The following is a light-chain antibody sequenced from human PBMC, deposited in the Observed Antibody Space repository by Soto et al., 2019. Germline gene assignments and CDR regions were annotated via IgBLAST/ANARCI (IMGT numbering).Light chain of an antibody. CDR1: QYFSSSD. J-gene: IGKJ4*01. CDR3: QQYDSFS. CDR2: GAF. V-gene: IGKV3-20*01. Sequence: EIVLTQSPGTLPSSPGERATLSCRARQYFSSSDLAWYQQKSGQAPRLLIHGAFNRATGIPDRFSGRGPGTDFTLTISRLVPEDVAVFYCQQYDSFSFDGGTKAEI.